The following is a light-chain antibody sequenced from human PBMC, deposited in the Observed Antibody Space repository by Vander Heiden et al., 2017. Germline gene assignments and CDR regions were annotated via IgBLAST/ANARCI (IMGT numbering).Light chain of an antibody. CDR1: SSNIGSNT. CDR2: TNN. CDR3: AAWDDSLNVHYV. J-gene: IGLJ1*01. V-gene: IGLV1-44*01. Sequence: QSVLTQPPSASGTPGQRVTISCSGSSSNIGSNTVNWYQQLPRTAPKLLIYTNNQRPSGVPDRFSGSKSGTSASLAISGLQSEDEADYYCAAWDDSLNVHYVFGTGTKVTVL.